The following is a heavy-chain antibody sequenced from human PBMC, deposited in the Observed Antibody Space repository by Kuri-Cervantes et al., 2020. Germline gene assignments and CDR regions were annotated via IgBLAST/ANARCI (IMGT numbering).Heavy chain of an antibody. V-gene: IGHV4-34*01. Sequence: SETLSPTCAVYGGSLSGYYWGWVRQPPGKGLEWIGEINHSGSTNYNPSLKSRVTISVDTSKNQFTLQLNSVTPEDTAVYYCARNRSYCSTTSCYIALYYYGMDVWGQGTTVTVSS. CDR3: ARNRSYCSTTSCYIALYYYGMDV. D-gene: IGHD2-2*02. CDR1: GGSLSGYY. CDR2: INHSGST. J-gene: IGHJ6*02.